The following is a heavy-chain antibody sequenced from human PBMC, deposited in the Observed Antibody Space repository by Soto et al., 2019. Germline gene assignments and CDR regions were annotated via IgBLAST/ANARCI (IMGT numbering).Heavy chain of an antibody. D-gene: IGHD6-19*01. CDR1: GFTFISYS. Sequence: GGSLRLSCSASGFTFISYSMNWVRQAPGKGLEWVSTITTSSTYIYYADSVKGRFTISRDNAKNSLYLQMNSLRAEDTALYYCTRSQWPPNDYWGQGT. V-gene: IGHV3-21*01. CDR2: ITTSSTYI. CDR3: TRSQWPPNDY. J-gene: IGHJ4*02.